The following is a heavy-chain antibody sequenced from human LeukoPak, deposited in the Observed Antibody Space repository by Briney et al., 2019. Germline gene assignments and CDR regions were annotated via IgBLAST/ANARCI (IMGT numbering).Heavy chain of an antibody. J-gene: IGHJ4*02. D-gene: IGHD2-15*01. CDR2: ISYDGSNK. V-gene: IGHV3-30*04. CDR3: VRGLYGSFDY. Sequence: GRSLRLSCAASGLTFSSYAMHWVRQAPGKGLEWVAVISYDGSNKYYADSVKGRFTISRDNSKNTLYLQMNSLRAEDTAVYCCVRGLYGSFDYWGQGTLVTVSS. CDR1: GLTFSSYA.